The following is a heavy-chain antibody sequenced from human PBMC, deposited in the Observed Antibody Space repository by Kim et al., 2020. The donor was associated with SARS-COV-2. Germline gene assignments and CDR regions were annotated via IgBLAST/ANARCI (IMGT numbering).Heavy chain of an antibody. CDR1: GFTFSSYA. CDR2: ISYDGSNK. V-gene: IGHV3-30-3*01. CDR3: ARSIAGRYYYGMDV. J-gene: IGHJ6*02. D-gene: IGHD6-6*01. Sequence: GGSLRLSCAASGFTFSSYAMHWVRQAPGKGLEWVSVISYDGSNKYYADSVKGRFTISRDNSKNTLYLQMNSLRAEDTAVYYCARSIAGRYYYGMDVWGQG.